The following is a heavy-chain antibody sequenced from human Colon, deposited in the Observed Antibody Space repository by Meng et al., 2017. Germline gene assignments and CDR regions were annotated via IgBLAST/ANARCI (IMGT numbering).Heavy chain of an antibody. CDR3: ARDHMGSLDY. Sequence: QGQVQGSRPGLVMPPETLSLSCSVSGGTVSSAGYRWSRIRQPPGKGLEWIGYASTNYNPSLKSRVTISVDTSKNQFSLRLTSVTAADTAVYYCARDHMGSLDYWGQGILVTVSS. CDR2: AST. D-gene: IGHD1-26*01. CDR1: GGTVSSAGYR. V-gene: IGHV4-61*08. J-gene: IGHJ4*02.